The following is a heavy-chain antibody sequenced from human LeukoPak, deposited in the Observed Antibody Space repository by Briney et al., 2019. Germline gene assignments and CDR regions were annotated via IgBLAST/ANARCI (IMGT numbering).Heavy chain of an antibody. D-gene: IGHD6-19*01. CDR2: IYYSGST. V-gene: IGHV4-59*01. Sequence: SETLSLTCAVYGGSFSGYYWSWIRQPPGKGLEWIGYIYYSGSTNYNPSLKSRVTISVDTSKNQFSLKLSSVTAADTAVYYCARVGAIAVAGYFDYWGQGTLVTVSS. J-gene: IGHJ4*02. CDR1: GGSFSGYY. CDR3: ARVGAIAVAGYFDY.